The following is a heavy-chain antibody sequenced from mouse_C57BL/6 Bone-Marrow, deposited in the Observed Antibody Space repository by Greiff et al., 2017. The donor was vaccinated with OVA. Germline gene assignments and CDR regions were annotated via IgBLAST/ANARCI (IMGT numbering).Heavy chain of an antibody. D-gene: IGHD2-3*01. CDR1: GFSLTSYG. CDR3: AKNPLYDYYAMDY. CDR2: IWSGGST. V-gene: IGHV2-4*01. Sequence: QVQLQQSGPGLVQPSQSLSITCTVSGFSLTSYGVHWVRQPPGKGLEWLGVIWSGGSTDYNAAFISRLSISKDNSKCQVFFKMNSLQADDTAIYYCAKNPLYDYYAMDYWGQGTSVTVSS. J-gene: IGHJ4*01.